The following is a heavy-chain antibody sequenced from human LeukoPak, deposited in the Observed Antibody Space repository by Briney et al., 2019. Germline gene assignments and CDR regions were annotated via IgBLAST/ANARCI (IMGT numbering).Heavy chain of an antibody. CDR2: IWYDGSNK. J-gene: IGHJ4*02. Sequence: GGSLRLSCAASGFTFSSYGMHWVRQAPGKGLEWVAVIWYDGSNKYYADSVKGRFTISRGNSKNTLYLQMNSLRAEDTAVYYCAKDLERGLFDYWGQGTLVTVSS. V-gene: IGHV3-33*06. CDR1: GFTFSSYG. CDR3: AKDLERGLFDY. D-gene: IGHD3-3*01.